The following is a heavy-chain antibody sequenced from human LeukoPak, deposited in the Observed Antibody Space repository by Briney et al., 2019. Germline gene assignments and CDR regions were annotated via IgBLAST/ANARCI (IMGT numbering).Heavy chain of an antibody. Sequence: GGSLRLSCAASGFTFSSYSMNWVRQAPGKGLEWVSSISSSSSYIYYADSVKGRFTISRDNAKNSLYLQMNSLRAEDTAVYYCARCGYYDSSGYYFDYWGQGTLVTVSS. CDR3: ARCGYYDSSGYYFDY. V-gene: IGHV3-21*01. CDR1: GFTFSSYS. D-gene: IGHD3-22*01. J-gene: IGHJ4*02. CDR2: ISSSSSYI.